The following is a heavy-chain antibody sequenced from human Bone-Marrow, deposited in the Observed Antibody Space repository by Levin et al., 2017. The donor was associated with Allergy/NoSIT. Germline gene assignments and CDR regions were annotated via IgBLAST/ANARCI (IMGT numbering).Heavy chain of an antibody. CDR1: GFIFRGYD. CDR2: IGTAGDT. J-gene: IGHJ3*02. CDR3: ARMSAAYDAFEI. V-gene: IGHV3-13*04. Sequence: GGSLRLSCAASGFIFRGYDMHWVRQVPGKGLEWVSGIGTAGDTYSLDSVKGRFIISRENAENSLHLQMNSLRVGDTAVYYCARMSAAYDAFEIWGQGTMVIVSS. D-gene: IGHD6-13*01.